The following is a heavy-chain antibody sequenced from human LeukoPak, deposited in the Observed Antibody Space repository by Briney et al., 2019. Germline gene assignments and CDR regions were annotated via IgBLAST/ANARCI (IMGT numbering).Heavy chain of an antibody. CDR1: GFTFSSYS. CDR2: ISSSSSYI. V-gene: IGHV3-21*01. J-gene: IGHJ6*03. CDR3: ARDRLDILTGYSRHSYYYYYMDV. D-gene: IGHD3-9*01. Sequence: GGSLRLSCAASGFTFSSYSMNWVRQAPGKGLEWVSSISSSSSYIYYADSVKGRFTISRDNAKNSLYLQMNSLRAEDTAVYYCARDRLDILTGYSRHSYYYYYMDVWGKGTTVTVSS.